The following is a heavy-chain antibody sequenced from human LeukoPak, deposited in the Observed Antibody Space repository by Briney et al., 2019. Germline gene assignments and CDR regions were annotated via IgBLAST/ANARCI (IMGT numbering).Heavy chain of an antibody. V-gene: IGHV1-2*02. Sequence: ASVKVSCKASGYTFTGYYIHWVRQAPGQGLEWVGWINPNSSGTNYAQIFQGRVTMTRDTSISTAYMELSRLRSDDTAVYYCARDSGERGSGSYLIAYWGQGTLVTVSS. CDR3: ARDSGERGSGSYLIAY. J-gene: IGHJ4*02. CDR1: GYTFTGYY. CDR2: INPNSSGT. D-gene: IGHD3-10*01.